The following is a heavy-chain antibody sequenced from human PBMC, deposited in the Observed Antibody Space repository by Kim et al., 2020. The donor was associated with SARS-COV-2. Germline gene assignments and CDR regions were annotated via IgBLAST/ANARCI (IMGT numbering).Heavy chain of an antibody. CDR2: IWYDGSNK. V-gene: IGHV3-33*01. CDR3: ARSSGWYRYYFDY. D-gene: IGHD6-19*01. Sequence: GGSLRLSCAASGFTFSSYGMHWVRQAPGKGLEWVAVIWYDGSNKYYADSVKGRFTISRDNSKNTLYLQMNSLRAEDTAVYYCARSSGWYRYYFDYWGQGTLVTVSS. CDR1: GFTFSSYG. J-gene: IGHJ4*02.